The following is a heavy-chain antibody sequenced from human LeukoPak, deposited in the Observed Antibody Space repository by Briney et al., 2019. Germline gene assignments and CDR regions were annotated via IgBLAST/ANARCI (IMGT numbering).Heavy chain of an antibody. CDR2: IYIDGSST. D-gene: IGHD2-2*01. Sequence: GGSLRLSCAASGFTFSTYWMYWVRQAPGKGLVWVSRIYIDGSSTNYADSVKGRFTISRDNAKNTLYLQMDGLRADDTAVYYCARGASARQDFWGQGTLVTVSS. V-gene: IGHV3-74*01. CDR1: GFTFSTYW. J-gene: IGHJ4*02. CDR3: ARGASARQDF.